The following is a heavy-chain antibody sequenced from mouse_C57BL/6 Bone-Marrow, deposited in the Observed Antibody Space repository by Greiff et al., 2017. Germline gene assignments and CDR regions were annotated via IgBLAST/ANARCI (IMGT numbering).Heavy chain of an antibody. D-gene: IGHD2-4*01. CDR3: TSPYDYDDVYYFDY. CDR1: GYTFTDYE. CDR2: IDPETGGT. Sequence: QVQLQQSGAELVRPGASVTLSCKASGYTFTDYEMHWVKQTPVHGLEWIGAIDPETGGTAYNPQFKGKAILTADKSSRTASMELRSLTSEYSAVYYRTSPYDYDDVYYFDYWGQGTTLTVSS. J-gene: IGHJ2*01. V-gene: IGHV1-15*01.